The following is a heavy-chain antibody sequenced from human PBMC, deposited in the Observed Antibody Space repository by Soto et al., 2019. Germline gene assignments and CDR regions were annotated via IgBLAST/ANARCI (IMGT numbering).Heavy chain of an antibody. V-gene: IGHV1-69*12. CDR2: IMPIFRTP. CDR1: GGTFRNSA. Sequence: QVQLEQSGAEVKKPGSSVKVSCKASGGTFRNSAISWVRQAPGQGLEWMGGIMPIFRTPDYAHKFQGRVTITGDESTSTAYMELSGLRSDDTAVYYCARDNDLPQLGGNYYYILDVWGHGTTVTVSS. D-gene: IGHD1-1*01. CDR3: ARDNDLPQLGGNYYYILDV. J-gene: IGHJ6*02.